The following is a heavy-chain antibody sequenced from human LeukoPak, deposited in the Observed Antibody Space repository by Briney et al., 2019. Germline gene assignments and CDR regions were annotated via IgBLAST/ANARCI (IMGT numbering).Heavy chain of an antibody. CDR1: GGSISSSSYY. CDR2: IYYSGIT. Sequence: PSETLSLTCTVSGGSISSSSYYWAWIRRPPGRGLKWIGSIYYSGITYYNPSLKSRVAISVDTSKNQFSLKLRFVTAADTAVYYCASPGVGASSSDFDYWGQGTLVTVSS. V-gene: IGHV4-39*01. CDR3: ASPGVGASSSDFDY. D-gene: IGHD1-26*01. J-gene: IGHJ4*02.